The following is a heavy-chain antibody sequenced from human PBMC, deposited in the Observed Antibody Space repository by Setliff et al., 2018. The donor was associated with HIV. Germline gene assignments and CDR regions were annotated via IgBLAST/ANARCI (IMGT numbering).Heavy chain of an antibody. Sequence: ASVKVSCKTFGYYFNIDYMHWVRQAPGQGLEWMAMVSPFDDGTNYAQKFQGRVTMTRDTSTSKAYMELTSLRFDDTAMYYCVRGVQSPPHYSYYYMDVWGEGTTVTVSS. CDR3: VRGVQSPPHYSYYYMDV. D-gene: IGHD3-3*01. V-gene: IGHV1-46*02. J-gene: IGHJ6*03. CDR2: VSPFDDGT. CDR1: GYYFNIDY.